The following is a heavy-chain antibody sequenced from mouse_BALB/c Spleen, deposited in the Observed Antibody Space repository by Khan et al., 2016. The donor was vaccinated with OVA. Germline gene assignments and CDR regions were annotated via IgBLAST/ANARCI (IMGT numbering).Heavy chain of an antibody. D-gene: IGHD2-14*01. CDR3: ARRTTGYALDY. V-gene: IGHV1-4*01. CDR2: INPRSGYT. J-gene: IGHJ4*01. CDR1: GYSFTSHT. Sequence: QVRLQQSGAELARPGASVKMSCNAPGYSFTSHTMHWVKQRPGQGLEWLGYINPRSGYTNYNQKFNDKATLTADKSSSTAYMQLSSLTSEDSAVYYCARRTTGYALDYWGQGTSVTVSS.